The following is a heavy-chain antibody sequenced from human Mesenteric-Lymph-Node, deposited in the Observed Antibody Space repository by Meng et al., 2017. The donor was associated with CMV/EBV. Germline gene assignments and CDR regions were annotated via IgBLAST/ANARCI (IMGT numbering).Heavy chain of an antibody. CDR1: GFTFSNYA. V-gene: IGHV3-23*01. CDR2: LSASGGSI. Sequence: GESLKISCTISGFTFSNYAMTWVRQAPGKGLEWVSSLSASGGSIYYADSVKGRFTVSRDNSKDTLYLRVNSLRVEDTAIYYCVKQSGIQIWSSPNDWGQGTLVTVSS. D-gene: IGHD5-18*01. CDR3: VKQSGIQIWSSPND. J-gene: IGHJ4*02.